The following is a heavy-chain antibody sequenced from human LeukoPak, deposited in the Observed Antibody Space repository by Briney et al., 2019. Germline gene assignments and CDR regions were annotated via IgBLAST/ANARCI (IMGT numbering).Heavy chain of an antibody. CDR2: IKSKTDGGTT. D-gene: IGHD3-10*01. CDR1: GLTFSNAW. Sequence: PGGSLRLSCAASGLTFSNAWMSWVRQAPGKGLEWVGRIKSKTDGGTTDYAAPVKGRFTISRDDSKNTLYLQMNSLKTEDTAVYYCTTDLYYGSGYDAFDIWGQGTMVTVSS. V-gene: IGHV3-15*01. J-gene: IGHJ3*02. CDR3: TTDLYYGSGYDAFDI.